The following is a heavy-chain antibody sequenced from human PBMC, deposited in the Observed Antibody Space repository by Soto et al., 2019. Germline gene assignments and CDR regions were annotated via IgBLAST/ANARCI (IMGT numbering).Heavy chain of an antibody. D-gene: IGHD3-10*01. V-gene: IGHV3-21*01. CDR3: ASLGGSGSPKGGYYYGMDV. Sequence: PGGSLRLSCAASGFTFSSYSMNWVRQAPGKGLEWVSSISSSSSYIYYADSVKGRFTISRDNAKNSLYLQMNSLRAEDTAVYYCASLGGSGSPKGGYYYGMDVWGQGTTVTVSS. CDR1: GFTFSSYS. CDR2: ISSSSSYI. J-gene: IGHJ6*02.